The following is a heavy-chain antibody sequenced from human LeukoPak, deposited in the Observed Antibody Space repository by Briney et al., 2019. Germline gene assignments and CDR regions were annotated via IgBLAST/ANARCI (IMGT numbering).Heavy chain of an antibody. D-gene: IGHD6-6*01. CDR2: IYASGIT. CDR3: ARGHGGSSSHRYSDY. V-gene: IGHV3-66*01. Sequence: GGSLRLSCVASGFIVSNNYMSWVRQAPRQGLELVSVIYASGITYYADSVKGRFTISRDNSKSTLYFQMNSLRAEDTAVYYCARGHGGSSSHRYSDYWGQGTQVTVSS. CDR1: GFIVSNNY. J-gene: IGHJ4*02.